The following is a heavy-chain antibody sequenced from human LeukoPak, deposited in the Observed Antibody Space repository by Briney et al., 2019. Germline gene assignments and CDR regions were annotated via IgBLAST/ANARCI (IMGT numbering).Heavy chain of an antibody. CDR3: ARDTRYSSNWILDY. V-gene: IGHV3-30*04. D-gene: IGHD6-13*01. J-gene: IGHJ4*02. Sequence: GRSLRLSCVVSGFTFRSFAMHWVRQAPGKGLQWVAIISYDGSNKYFADSVKGRFTISRDNSKNTLYLQMNSLRAEDTAVYYCARDTRYSSNWILDYWGQGALVTVSS. CDR2: ISYDGSNK. CDR1: GFTFRSFA.